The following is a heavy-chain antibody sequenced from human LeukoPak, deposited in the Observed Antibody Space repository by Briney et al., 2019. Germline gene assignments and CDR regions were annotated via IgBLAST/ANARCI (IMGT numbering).Heavy chain of an antibody. CDR3: AIRDGHTDH. CDR2: IIPIFRTA. CDR1: GGTFSNYE. Sequence: SVKVSCKASGGTFSNYEINWVRQAPGQGLEWMGGIIPIFRTANYAQKFQDRVTITADESTSTVYMELSSLRSEDKAVYYCAIRDGHTDHWGQGTLVTVSS. J-gene: IGHJ4*02. D-gene: IGHD5-24*01. V-gene: IGHV1-69*13.